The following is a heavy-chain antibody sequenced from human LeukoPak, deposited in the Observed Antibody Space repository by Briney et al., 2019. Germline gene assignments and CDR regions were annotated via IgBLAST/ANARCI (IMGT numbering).Heavy chain of an antibody. V-gene: IGHV3-33*01. CDR1: GFTFGSYG. Sequence: PGRSLRLSCAAFGFTFGSYGMHWVRQAPGKGLEWVAVIWYDGSNKYYADSVKGRFTISRDNSKNTLYLQMNSLRAEDTAVYYCARDAEYSSSWQYYWGQGTLVTVSS. CDR2: IWYDGSNK. J-gene: IGHJ4*02. CDR3: ARDAEYSSSWQYY. D-gene: IGHD6-13*01.